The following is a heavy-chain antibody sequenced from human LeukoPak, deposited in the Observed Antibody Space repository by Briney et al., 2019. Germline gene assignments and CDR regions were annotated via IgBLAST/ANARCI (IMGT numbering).Heavy chain of an antibody. CDR2: INPSGSST. CDR1: GYSFTSHY. Sequence: ASVKVSCKASGYSFTSHYMHWVQQAPGQGLEWMGLINPSGSSTLYAQKFQGRVTMTRDMSTTTDYMELSRLRSEDTAVYYCARDNSVGDIAWWFDPWGQGTLVTVSS. V-gene: IGHV1-46*01. J-gene: IGHJ5*02. D-gene: IGHD3-16*02. CDR3: ARDNSVGDIAWWFDP.